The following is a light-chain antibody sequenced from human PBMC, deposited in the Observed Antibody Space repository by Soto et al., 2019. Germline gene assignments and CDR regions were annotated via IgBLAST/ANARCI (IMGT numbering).Light chain of an antibody. J-gene: IGKJ1*01. CDR2: DAS. CDR3: QQYNSPWT. CDR1: QSISSW. Sequence: DSQMTQSPSTLSASVGDRVTITCRASQSISSWLAWYQQKPGKAPKLLIYDASSLESGVPSRFSGSGSGTEFTLTTSSLQPDDFATYYCQQYNSPWTFGQGTKVEIK. V-gene: IGKV1-5*01.